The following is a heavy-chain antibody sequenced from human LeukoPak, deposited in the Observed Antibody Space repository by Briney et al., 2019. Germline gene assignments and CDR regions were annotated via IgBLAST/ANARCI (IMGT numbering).Heavy chain of an antibody. V-gene: IGHV3-21*01. CDR1: GFTFSRYA. CDR2: ISCSSSYI. CDR3: ARAPEYYDILTGEGALDN. D-gene: IGHD3-9*01. Sequence: GGSLRLSCAASGFTFSRYAMHWVRQAPGKGLEWVSSISCSSSYIYYADSVKGRFTISRDNAKNSLYLQMNSLRADETAVYYCARAPEYYDILTGEGALDNWGQGTLVTASS. J-gene: IGHJ4*02.